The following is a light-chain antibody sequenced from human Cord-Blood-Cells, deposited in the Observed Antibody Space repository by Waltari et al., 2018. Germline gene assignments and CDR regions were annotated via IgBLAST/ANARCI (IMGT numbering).Light chain of an antibody. V-gene: IGKV1-39*01. CDR2: AAS. Sequence: DIQMTQSPSSLSASVGDRVTITCRARQSISSYLNWYQHKPGKAPKLLIYAASSLQSGAPSRFSGSGSGTDFTLTISSLQPEDFATYDCQQSYSTPWTFGQGTKVEIK. CDR1: QSISSY. CDR3: QQSYSTPWT. J-gene: IGKJ1*01.